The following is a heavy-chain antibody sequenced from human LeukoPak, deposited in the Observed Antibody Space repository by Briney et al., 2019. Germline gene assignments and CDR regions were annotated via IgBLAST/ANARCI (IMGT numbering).Heavy chain of an antibody. CDR2: INPNSGGT. Sequence: ASVKVSCKASGGTFSSYAISWVRQAPGQGLEWMGWINPNSGGTKYAQKFQGRVTMTRDTSISTAYLDLSRLRSDDTAVYYCARHGRFYDAFDIWGQGTMVTVSS. V-gene: IGHV1-2*02. CDR1: GGTFSSYA. J-gene: IGHJ3*02. D-gene: IGHD3-3*01. CDR3: ARHGRFYDAFDI.